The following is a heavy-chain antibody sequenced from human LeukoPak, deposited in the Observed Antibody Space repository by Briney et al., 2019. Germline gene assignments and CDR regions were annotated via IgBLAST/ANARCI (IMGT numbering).Heavy chain of an antibody. D-gene: IGHD6-13*01. V-gene: IGHV3-15*01. CDR2: IKSKTDGGTT. CDR1: GFTFSNAW. Sequence: GGSLRLSCAASGFTFSNAWMSWVRQAPGKGLEWVGRIKSKTDGGTTGYAAPVKGRFTISRDDSKNTLYLQMNSLKTEDTAVYYCTTGTSSWYPANFDYWGQGTLVTVSS. CDR3: TTGTSSWYPANFDY. J-gene: IGHJ4*02.